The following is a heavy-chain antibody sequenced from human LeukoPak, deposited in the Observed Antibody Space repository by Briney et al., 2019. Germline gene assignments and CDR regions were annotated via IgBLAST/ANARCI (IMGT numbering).Heavy chain of an antibody. CDR1: GFTFSSYW. CDR3: ARAHVVPAAIRKNWFDP. D-gene: IGHD2-2*02. CDR2: IKQDGSEK. J-gene: IGHJ5*02. Sequence: QPGGSLRLSCAASGFTFSSYWMSWVRQAPGKGLEWVANIKQDGSEKNYVDSVKGRFTISRDNAKNSLYLQMNSLRAEDTAVYYCARAHVVPAAIRKNWFDPWGQGTLVTVSS. V-gene: IGHV3-7*01.